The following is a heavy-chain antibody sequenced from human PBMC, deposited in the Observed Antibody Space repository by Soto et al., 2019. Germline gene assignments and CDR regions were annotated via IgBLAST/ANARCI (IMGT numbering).Heavy chain of an antibody. D-gene: IGHD4-17*01. CDR2: IWYDGSNK. CDR1: GFTFSSYG. V-gene: IGHV3-33*01. J-gene: IGHJ2*01. Sequence: QVQLVESGGGVVQPGRSLRLSCAASGFTFSSYGMHWVRQAPGKGLEWVAVIWYDGSNKYYADSVKGRFTISRDNSKNTLDLQMNSVRAEDTAVYYCARDPAQYGGPRWYFDLWGRGTLVTVSS. CDR3: ARDPAQYGGPRWYFDL.